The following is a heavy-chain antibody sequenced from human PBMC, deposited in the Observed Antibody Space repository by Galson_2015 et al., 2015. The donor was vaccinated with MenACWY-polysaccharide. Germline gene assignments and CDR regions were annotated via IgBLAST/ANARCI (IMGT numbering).Heavy chain of an antibody. CDR2: INDDGSST. D-gene: IGHD1-26*01. CDR3: ARGRGSYATDPLYYFDY. V-gene: IGHV3-74*01. CDR1: GFTFSSYW. Sequence: SLRLSCAASGFTFSSYWMHWVRQAPGKGLVWVSRINDDGSSTSYADSVKGRFTISRDNAKNTLYLQTNSLRAEDTAVYYYARGRGSYATDPLYYFDYWGQGTLVTVSS. J-gene: IGHJ4*02.